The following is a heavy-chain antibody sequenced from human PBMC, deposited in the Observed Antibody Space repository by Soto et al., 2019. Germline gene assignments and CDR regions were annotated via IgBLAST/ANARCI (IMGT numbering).Heavy chain of an antibody. V-gene: IGHV3-13*04. CDR2: IGTAGDT. Sequence: EVQLVESGGGLVQPGGSLRLSCAASGFTFSSYDMQWVRQATGKGLEWVSAIGTAGDTYYPGSVKGRFTISRENAKNSLYLQMNSLRAGDTAVYYCARSPPGGYHYYYGMDVWGHGTTVTVSS. D-gene: IGHD3-22*01. J-gene: IGHJ6*02. CDR3: ARSPPGGYHYYYGMDV. CDR1: GFTFSSYD.